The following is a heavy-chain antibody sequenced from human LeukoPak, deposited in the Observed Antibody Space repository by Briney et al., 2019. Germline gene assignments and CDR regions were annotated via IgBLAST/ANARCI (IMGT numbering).Heavy chain of an antibody. Sequence: QSGGSLRLSCAASGFTFSSYWMSWVRQAPGKGLEWVANIKQDGSEKYYVDSVKGRFTISRDNAKNSLYLQMNSLRAEDTAVYYCARVQSGSYYYYYYSYGMDVWGQGTTVTVSS. V-gene: IGHV3-7*01. J-gene: IGHJ6*02. CDR3: ARVQSGSYYYYYYSYGMDV. CDR2: IKQDGSEK. CDR1: GFTFSSYW. D-gene: IGHD1-26*01.